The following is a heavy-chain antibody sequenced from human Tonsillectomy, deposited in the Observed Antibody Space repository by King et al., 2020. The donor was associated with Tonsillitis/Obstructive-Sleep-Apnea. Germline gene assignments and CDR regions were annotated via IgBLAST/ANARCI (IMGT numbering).Heavy chain of an antibody. CDR1: GFFLRPSGVG. D-gene: IGHD6-19*01. CDR3: AHRPEQWLSPFDY. Sequence: PLTESGPPLVTPTPPLPLPCTFSGFFLRPSGVGVGWLRPPPGKALEWLALICWNDDKRYRPSLTSRLTLPTDTSKNQVVLTMTNMDPVDTATYYCAHRPEQWLSPFDYWGQGTLVTVSS. V-gene: IGHV2-5*01. CDR2: ICWNDDK. J-gene: IGHJ4*02.